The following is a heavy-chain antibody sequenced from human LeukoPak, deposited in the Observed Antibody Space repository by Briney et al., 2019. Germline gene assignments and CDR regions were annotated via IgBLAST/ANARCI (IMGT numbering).Heavy chain of an antibody. V-gene: IGHV3-7*01. Sequence: QPGGSLRLSCAASGFTFTTYWMSWVRQAPGKGLEWVANIKQDGTEKYYVDSVKGRFTISRDNAKNSLYLQMNSLRAEDTAVYYCAELGITMIGGVWGKGTTVTISS. J-gene: IGHJ6*04. CDR3: AELGITMIGGV. D-gene: IGHD3-10*02. CDR2: IKQDGTEK. CDR1: GFTFTTYW.